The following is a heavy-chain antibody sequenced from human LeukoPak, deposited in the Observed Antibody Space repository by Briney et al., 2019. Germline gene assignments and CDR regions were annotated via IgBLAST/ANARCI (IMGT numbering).Heavy chain of an antibody. D-gene: IGHD3-3*01. CDR2: IYHSGST. CDR3: ARIPIWSGYYTGIWSYYFDY. Sequence: SETLSLTCAVSGYSISSGYYWGWIRQPPGKGLEWIGSIYHSGSTYYNPSLKSRVTTLVDTSKNQFTLKLSSVTAADTAVYYCARIPIWSGYYTGIWSYYFDYWGQGTLVTVSS. V-gene: IGHV4-38-2*01. CDR1: GYSISSGYY. J-gene: IGHJ4*02.